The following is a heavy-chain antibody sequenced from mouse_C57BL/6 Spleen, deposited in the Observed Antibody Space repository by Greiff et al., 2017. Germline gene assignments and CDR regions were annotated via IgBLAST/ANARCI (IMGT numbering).Heavy chain of an antibody. D-gene: IGHD2-4*01. V-gene: IGHV1-80*01. CDR2: IYPGDGDT. CDR3: ARTDDYGGDY. Sequence: QVQLKESGAELVKPGASVKISCKASGYAFSSYWMNWVKQRPGKGLEWIGQIYPGDGDTNYNGKFKGKATLTADKSSSTAYMQLSSLTSEDSAVYFCARTDDYGGDYWGQGTTLTVSS. CDR1: GYAFSSYW. J-gene: IGHJ2*01.